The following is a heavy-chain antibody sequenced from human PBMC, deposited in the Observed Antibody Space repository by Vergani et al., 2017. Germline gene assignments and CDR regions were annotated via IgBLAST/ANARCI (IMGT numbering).Heavy chain of an antibody. CDR1: GGTFSSYA. J-gene: IGHJ6*02. Sequence: QVQLVQSGAEVKKPGSSVKVSCKASGGTFSSYAISWVRQAPGQGLEWMGGIIPIFGTANYAQQFQGRVTITADESTSTAYMELSSLRSEDTAVYYCARYSLALSIVVVPAAHPMDVWGQGTTVTVSS. CDR3: ARYSLALSIVVVPAAHPMDV. CDR2: IIPIFGTA. D-gene: IGHD2-2*01. V-gene: IGHV1-69*12.